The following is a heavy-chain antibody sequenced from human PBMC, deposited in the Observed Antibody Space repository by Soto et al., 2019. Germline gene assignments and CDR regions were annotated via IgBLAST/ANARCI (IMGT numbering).Heavy chain of an antibody. D-gene: IGHD2-15*01. CDR1: GFTFDDYA. CDR3: AKSGEPGVVAATSFDY. V-gene: IGHV3-9*01. J-gene: IGHJ4*02. Sequence: EVQLVESGGRLVQPGKSLRLSCAASGFTFDDYAMHWVRQVPGKGLEWVSGISANGGSIRYRDSVKGRFTISRDNAKNSLFLQMNRLSAEDTALYYCAKSGEPGVVAATSFDYWGQGTLVTVSS. CDR2: ISANGGSI.